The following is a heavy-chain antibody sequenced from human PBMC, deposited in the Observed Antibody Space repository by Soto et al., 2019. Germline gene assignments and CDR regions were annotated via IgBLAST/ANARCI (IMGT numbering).Heavy chain of an antibody. Sequence: GGSLRLSCAASGFTVSSNYMSWVRQAPGKGLEWVSVIYSGGSTYYADSVKGRFTISRDNSKNTLYLQMNSLRAEDTAVYYCARDRVESGYPEYHQHWSQGTLVTVSS. CDR2: IYSGGST. CDR1: GFTVSSNY. V-gene: IGHV3-53*01. CDR3: ARDRVESGYPEYHQH. D-gene: IGHD3-22*01. J-gene: IGHJ1*01.